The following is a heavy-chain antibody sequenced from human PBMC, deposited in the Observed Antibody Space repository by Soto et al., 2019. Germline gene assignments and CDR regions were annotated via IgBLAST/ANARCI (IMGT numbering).Heavy chain of an antibody. CDR1: GFTFSTYT. CDR3: AKARCSTANCYVPEY. Sequence: EVQLLESGGGLVQPGGSLRLSCVASGFTFSTYTRSWVRQAPGKGLEWVSVISGSAGSSGPSYADSVQGRFSISRDNARNTLYLQMNSLRGEDTAMYYCAKARCSTANCYVPEYWGQGTRVTVSS. V-gene: IGHV3-23*01. CDR2: ISGSAGSSGP. J-gene: IGHJ4*02. D-gene: IGHD2-2*01.